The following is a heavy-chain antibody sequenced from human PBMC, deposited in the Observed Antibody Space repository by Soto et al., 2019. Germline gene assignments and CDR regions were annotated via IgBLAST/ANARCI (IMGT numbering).Heavy chain of an antibody. Sequence: PGGSLRLSCAASGFTFTNSWMTWFRQAPGKGLEWVGRIKSKADGETTDYAAPVNGRFTISRDDSKSTLYLEMDSLKTEDTAVYYCTTVNSIKTILTGYGHWGQGTLVTVSS. J-gene: IGHJ4*02. D-gene: IGHD3-9*01. V-gene: IGHV3-15*01. CDR1: GFTFTNSW. CDR3: TTVNSIKTILTGYGH. CDR2: IKSKADGETT.